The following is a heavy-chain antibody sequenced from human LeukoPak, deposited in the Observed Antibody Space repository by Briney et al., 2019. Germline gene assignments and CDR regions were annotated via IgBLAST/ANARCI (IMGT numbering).Heavy chain of an antibody. J-gene: IGHJ4*02. Sequence: ASVKVSCKASGYTFTSYGISWVRQAPGQGLEWMGWISAYNGNTNYAQKLQGRVTMTTDTSTSTAYMELRSLRSDDTSVYYCARVVVVAATNLVDYWGQGTLVTVSS. D-gene: IGHD2-15*01. V-gene: IGHV1-18*01. CDR2: ISAYNGNT. CDR3: ARVVVVAATNLVDY. CDR1: GYTFTSYG.